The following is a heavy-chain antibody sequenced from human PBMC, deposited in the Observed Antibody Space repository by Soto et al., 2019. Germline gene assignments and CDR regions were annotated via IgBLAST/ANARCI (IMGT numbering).Heavy chain of an antibody. Sequence: GESLKNSCQCSGCHFISYWISWVRQMTGKGLEWMGRIDPSDSYTNYSPSFQGHVTISADKSISTAYLQWSSLKASDTAMYYCARLEVVTAIPGHYWGQGTLVTVSS. V-gene: IGHV5-10-1*01. CDR3: ARLEVVTAIPGHY. CDR1: GCHFISYW. J-gene: IGHJ4*02. CDR2: IDPSDSYT. D-gene: IGHD2-21*02.